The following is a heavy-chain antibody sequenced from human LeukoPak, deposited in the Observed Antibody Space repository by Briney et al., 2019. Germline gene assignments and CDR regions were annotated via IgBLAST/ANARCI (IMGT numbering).Heavy chain of an antibody. CDR3: ARDIRYCNTSCQYYFDY. CDR2: INPNSGGA. Sequence: GASVKVSCKASGYTFTGYYMHWVRQAPGQGLEWMGWINPNSGGANYAQKFQGRVTMTRDTSISTAYMELSRLRSDDTAVYYCARDIRYCNTSCQYYFDYWGQGTLVTVSS. V-gene: IGHV1-2*02. D-gene: IGHD2-2*01. CDR1: GYTFTGYY. J-gene: IGHJ4*02.